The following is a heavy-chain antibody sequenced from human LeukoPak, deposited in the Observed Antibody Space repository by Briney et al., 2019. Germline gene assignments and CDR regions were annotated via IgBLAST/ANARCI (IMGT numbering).Heavy chain of an antibody. CDR1: GGSISSGGYY. Sequence: PSQTLSLTCTVSGGSISSGGYYWSWIRQHPGKGLEWIGYIYYSGSTYYNPSLKSRVTISVDTSKNQFSLKLSSVTAADTAVYYCARAPKEARENYDSSGYTFDYWGQGTLVTVSS. V-gene: IGHV4-31*03. D-gene: IGHD3-22*01. CDR2: IYYSGST. CDR3: ARAPKEARENYDSSGYTFDY. J-gene: IGHJ4*02.